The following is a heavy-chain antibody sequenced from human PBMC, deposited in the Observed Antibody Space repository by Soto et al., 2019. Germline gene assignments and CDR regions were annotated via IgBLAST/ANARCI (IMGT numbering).Heavy chain of an antibody. D-gene: IGHD1-20*01. CDR2: TNPSNGGT. V-gene: IGHV1-2*02. Sequence: ASVKVSCKASGYTFTGYYIHWVRQAPGQGLEWMGWTNPSNGGTNYAQKFQGRVTMTRDTSLSIGYMELTTLRSDDTAVYYCARELGITGTTTFFDYWGQGTLVTVSS. CDR3: ARELGITGTTTFFDY. J-gene: IGHJ4*02. CDR1: GYTFTGYY.